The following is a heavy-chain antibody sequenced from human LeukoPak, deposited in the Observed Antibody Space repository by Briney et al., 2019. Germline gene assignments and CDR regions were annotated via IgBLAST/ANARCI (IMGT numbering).Heavy chain of an antibody. CDR1: GGSFSGYY. CDR3: ARVGEFCSGGSCYSVWFDP. V-gene: IGHV4-34*01. D-gene: IGHD2-15*01. J-gene: IGHJ5*02. CDR2: INHSGST. Sequence: SETLSLTCAVYGGSFSGYYWSWIRQPPGKGLEWIGEINHSGSTNYNPSLKSRVTISVDTSKNQFSLKLSSVTAADTAVYYCARVGEFCSGGSCYSVWFDPWGQGTLVTVSS.